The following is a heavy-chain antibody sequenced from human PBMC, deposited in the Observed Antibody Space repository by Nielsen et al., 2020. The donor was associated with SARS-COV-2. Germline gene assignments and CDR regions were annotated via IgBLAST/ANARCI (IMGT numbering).Heavy chain of an antibody. J-gene: IGHJ6*02. CDR2: INAGNGNT. V-gene: IGHV1-3*01. Sequence: WVRQAPGQRLEWMGWINAGNGNTKYSQKFQGRVTITRDTSASTAYMELSSLRSEDTAVYYCARGGFSGDEMDVWGQGTTVTVSS. CDR3: ARGGFSGDEMDV. D-gene: IGHD7-27*01.